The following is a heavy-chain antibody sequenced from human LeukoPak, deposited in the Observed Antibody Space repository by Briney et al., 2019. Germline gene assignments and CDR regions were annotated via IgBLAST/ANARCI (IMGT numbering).Heavy chain of an antibody. CDR1: GFTFSSYE. V-gene: IGHV3-30*04. Sequence: GGSLRLSCAASGFTFSSYEMNWVRQAPGKGLEWVTLISYSGDNKYYADSVKGRFTFSRDKSKNTLYLQMNSLRPEDSAVYYCASDPRDGGQNVWGKGTTVTVSS. CDR3: ASDPRDGGQNV. D-gene: IGHD5-24*01. J-gene: IGHJ6*04. CDR2: ISYSGDNK.